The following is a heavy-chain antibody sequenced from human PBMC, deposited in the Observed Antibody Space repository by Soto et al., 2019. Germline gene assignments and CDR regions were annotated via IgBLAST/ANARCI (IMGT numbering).Heavy chain of an antibody. CDR2: ISGSGSST. V-gene: IGHV3-23*01. Sequence: EVQLLESGGGLVQPGGSLRFSCAASGFTFSSYAMNWVRQAPGKGLEWVSVISGSGSSTYYADSVKGRFTISRDNSKNTLYLQMNSLRAEDTAVYYCASRSSGWYVDYWGQGTLVTVSS. CDR1: GFTFSSYA. D-gene: IGHD6-19*01. J-gene: IGHJ4*02. CDR3: ASRSSGWYVDY.